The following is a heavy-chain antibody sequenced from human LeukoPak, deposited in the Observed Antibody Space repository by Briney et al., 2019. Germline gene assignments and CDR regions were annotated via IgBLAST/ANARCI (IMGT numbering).Heavy chain of an antibody. CDR3: AKVRMVRGVTSTSFDY. CDR2: IKSDGSS. D-gene: IGHD3-10*01. Sequence: GGSLRLSCAASGFTFSSYWMHWVRQAPGKGLVWVSRIKSDGSSIYADSVKGRFTISRDNAKNTLYLQMNSLRAEDTAVYYCAKVRMVRGVTSTSFDYWGQGTLVTVSS. J-gene: IGHJ4*02. CDR1: GFTFSSYW. V-gene: IGHV3-74*01.